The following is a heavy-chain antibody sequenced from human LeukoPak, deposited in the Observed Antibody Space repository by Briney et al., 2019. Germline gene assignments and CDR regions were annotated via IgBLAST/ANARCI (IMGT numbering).Heavy chain of an antibody. Sequence: ASVKVFCRASGYTFTGYYMHWARHAPGQGLEGMRCINPNSGGTNYAQKFQGRVTMTRDTSISTAYMELSRLRSDDTAVYYCARDNSYGYLMSYWGQGTLVTVSS. D-gene: IGHD5-18*01. CDR2: INPNSGGT. CDR1: GYTFTGYY. CDR3: ARDNSYGYLMSY. J-gene: IGHJ4*02. V-gene: IGHV1-2*02.